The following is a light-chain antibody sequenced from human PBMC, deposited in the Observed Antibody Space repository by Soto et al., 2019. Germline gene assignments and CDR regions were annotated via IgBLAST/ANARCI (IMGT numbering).Light chain of an antibody. CDR3: QQGYITPWT. CDR2: KAS. V-gene: IGKV1-5*03. J-gene: IGKJ1*01. Sequence: DIQMTQSPSTLSASVGDIVTITFRASQSISSKLAWYQQKVGRVPKLLIYKASNLESGVPSRFSGSGSGTDFTLTISGLRPEDFATYYCQQGYITPWTFGQGTKVDIK. CDR1: QSISSK.